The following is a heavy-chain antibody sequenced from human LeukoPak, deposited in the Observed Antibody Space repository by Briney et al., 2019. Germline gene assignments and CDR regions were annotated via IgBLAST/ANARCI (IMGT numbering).Heavy chain of an antibody. CDR3: ARAPIITMVRGVIIGNWFDP. CDR2: INHSGST. Sequence: SETLSLTCAVYGGSFSGYYWSWIRQPPGKGLEWIGEINHSGSTNYNPSLKSRVTISVDTSKNQFSLKLSSVTAADTAVYYCARAPIITMVRGVIIGNWFDPWGQGTLVTVSS. J-gene: IGHJ5*02. D-gene: IGHD3-10*01. V-gene: IGHV4-34*01. CDR1: GGSFSGYY.